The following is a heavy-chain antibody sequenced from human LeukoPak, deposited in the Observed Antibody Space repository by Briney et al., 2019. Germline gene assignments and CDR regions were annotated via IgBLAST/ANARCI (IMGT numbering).Heavy chain of an antibody. V-gene: IGHV4-59*12. CDR3: ARLSPDSSGYYSPEVYYFDY. Sequence: KSSETLSLTCTVSGGSISSYYWSWIRQPPGKGLEWIGYIYYSGSTNYNPSLKSRVTISVDTSKNQFSLKLSSVTAADTAVYYCARLSPDSSGYYSPEVYYFDYWGQGTLVTVSS. J-gene: IGHJ4*02. CDR2: IYYSGST. D-gene: IGHD3-22*01. CDR1: GGSISSYY.